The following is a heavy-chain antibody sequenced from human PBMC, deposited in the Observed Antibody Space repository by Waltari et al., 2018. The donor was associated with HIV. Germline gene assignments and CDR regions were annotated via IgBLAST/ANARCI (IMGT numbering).Heavy chain of an antibody. D-gene: IGHD2-2*01. V-gene: IGHV3-7*02. J-gene: IGHJ4*02. CDR1: GFTFSSCR. CDR2: IKKDGSEK. CDR3: SRRGSAARCFDY. Sequence: EVQLVVSVGGLVQPGGSLRLYGAASGFTFSSCRVNLVRQAPGKGLEWVANIKKDGSEKYYVDSVKGRFTISRDNANNSLYLQMNSLRAEDTAVYYCSRRGSAARCFDYLCQGTLFTVSS.